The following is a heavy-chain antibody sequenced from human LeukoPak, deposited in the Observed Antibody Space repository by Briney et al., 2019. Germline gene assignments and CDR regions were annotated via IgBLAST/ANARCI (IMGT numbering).Heavy chain of an antibody. CDR2: ILPKSGST. J-gene: IGHJ6*02. V-gene: IGHV1-46*01. CDR3: ARAYDYGDRAYGVDV. CDR1: GLTFTRYY. Sequence: ASVKVSCKTSGLTFTRYYIHWVRQAPGQGLEWMGIILPKSGSTTYAQKFQGRMTMTGDTSTSTVYMELSSLRSEDTAVYYCARAYDYGDRAYGVDVWGPGTPVTVSS. D-gene: IGHD4/OR15-4a*01.